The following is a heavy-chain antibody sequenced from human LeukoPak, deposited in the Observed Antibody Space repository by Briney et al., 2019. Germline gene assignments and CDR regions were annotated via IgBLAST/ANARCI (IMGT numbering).Heavy chain of an antibody. CDR1: GGSFSGYY. Sequence: SETLSLTCAVYGGSFSGYYWSWIRQPPGKGLEWIGEINHSGSTNYNPSLKSRVTISVDTSKNQFSLKLSSVTAADTAVYYCARASGYSYGWSYYYYMDVWGKGTTVTVSS. D-gene: IGHD5-18*01. V-gene: IGHV4-34*01. CDR3: ARASGYSYGWSYYYYMDV. J-gene: IGHJ6*03. CDR2: INHSGST.